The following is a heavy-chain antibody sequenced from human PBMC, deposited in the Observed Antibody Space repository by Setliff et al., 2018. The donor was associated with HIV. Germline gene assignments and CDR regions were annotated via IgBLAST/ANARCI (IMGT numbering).Heavy chain of an antibody. CDR1: GNSITNSMHY. D-gene: IGHD3-22*01. CDR2: IHYNDGKT. Sequence: SETLSLTCTVAGNSITNSMHYWSWIRQPPGKGLEFLGRIHYNDGKTYYNAALRSRVTISSDTSKNQFFLKLNFVTAADPALYYCASRIYYYDISRGLREEGFDPWGQGTLVTVSS. CDR3: ASRIYYYDISRGLREEGFDP. J-gene: IGHJ5*02. V-gene: IGHV4-39*01.